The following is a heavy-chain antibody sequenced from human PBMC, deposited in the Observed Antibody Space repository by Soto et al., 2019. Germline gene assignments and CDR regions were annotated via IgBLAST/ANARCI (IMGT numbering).Heavy chain of an antibody. J-gene: IGHJ4*02. CDR1: GFTFSSYA. CDR3: AKDKSRGVTVTPDY. V-gene: IGHV3-23*01. D-gene: IGHD4-17*01. Sequence: EVQLLESGGGLVQPGGSLRLSCAVSGFTFSSYAMSWVRQAPGKGPEWVSSISGAGGVTHYADSVRGRFTISRDNSKKTLYLQMNSLRAEDTAVYYCAKDKSRGVTVTPDYWGQGTLVTVSS. CDR2: ISGAGGVT.